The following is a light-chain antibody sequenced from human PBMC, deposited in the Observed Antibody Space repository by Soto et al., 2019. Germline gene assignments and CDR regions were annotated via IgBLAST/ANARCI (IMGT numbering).Light chain of an antibody. CDR2: DVN. V-gene: IGLV2-14*01. CDR3: TSYARGNSHWV. Sequence: QSALTQPASVSGSPGQSITLSCTGTSSDIGGYDYVSWYQRHPGKAPKLIIYDVNNRPSGVSYRFSGSKSGNTASLTISGLPAADEADYYRTSYARGNSHWVFGGGTKLTVL. J-gene: IGLJ3*02. CDR1: SSDIGGYDY.